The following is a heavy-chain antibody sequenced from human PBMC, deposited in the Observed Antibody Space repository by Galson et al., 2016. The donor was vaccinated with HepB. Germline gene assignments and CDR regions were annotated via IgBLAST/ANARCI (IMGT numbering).Heavy chain of an antibody. CDR2: IYQSGST. CDR3: ASAYESSLAFFDY. CDR1: GDSVNSGGYS. Sequence: TLSLTCAVSGDSVNSGGYSWSWIRQPPGKGLEWIGYIYQSGSTYYKPSLKSRVTISIDRSKNQFSLKLSSVTAADTAVYYCASAYESSLAFFDYWGQGILVTVSS. J-gene: IGHJ4*02. V-gene: IGHV4-30-2*01. D-gene: IGHD3-16*01.